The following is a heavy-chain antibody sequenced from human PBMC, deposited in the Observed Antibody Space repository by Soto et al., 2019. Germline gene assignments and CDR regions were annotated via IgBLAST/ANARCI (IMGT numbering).Heavy chain of an antibody. Sequence: PGGSLRLSCAASGFTFSSYGMHWVRQAPGKWLEWVAVIWYDGSNKYYADSVKGRFTISRDNSKNTLYLQMNSLRAEDTAVYYCAREGDFWSGLPGPFDYWGQGTLVTVSS. D-gene: IGHD3-3*01. CDR3: AREGDFWSGLPGPFDY. CDR1: GFTFSSYG. V-gene: IGHV3-33*01. J-gene: IGHJ4*02. CDR2: IWYDGSNK.